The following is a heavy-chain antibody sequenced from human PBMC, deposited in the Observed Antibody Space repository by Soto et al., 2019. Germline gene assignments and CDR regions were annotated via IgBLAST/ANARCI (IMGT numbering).Heavy chain of an antibody. CDR1: GGSISSGGYY. J-gene: IGHJ6*02. CDR3: ARSRGGNSGYYYGMDV. V-gene: IGHV4-31*03. CDR2: IYYSGST. Sequence: SETLSLTCTVSGGSISSGGYYWSWIRQHPGKGLEWIGYIYYSGSTYYNPSLKSRVTISVDTSKNQFSLKLSSVTAADTAVYYCARSRGGNSGYYYGMDVWGQGTTVTVSS. D-gene: IGHD2-21*02.